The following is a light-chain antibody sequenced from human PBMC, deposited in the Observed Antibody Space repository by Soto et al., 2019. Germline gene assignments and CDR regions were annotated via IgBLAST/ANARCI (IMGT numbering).Light chain of an antibody. CDR1: SGHSSYA. CDR2: LNSDGSH. J-gene: IGLJ2*01. CDR3: QNLGSGIRVV. Sequence: QPVLTQSPSASASLGASVKFTCTLSSGHSSYAIAWHQQQPEKGPRFLMKLNSDGSHNQGDGIPDRFSGSSSGAARYFTFSSPQGEVEAYYYSQNLGSGIRVVFGGGTKLTVL. V-gene: IGLV4-69*01.